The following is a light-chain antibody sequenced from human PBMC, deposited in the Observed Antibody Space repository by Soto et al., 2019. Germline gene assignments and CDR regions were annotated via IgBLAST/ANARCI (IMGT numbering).Light chain of an antibody. J-gene: IGLJ1*01. CDR2: DVN. Sequence: QSALTQPPSASGSPGQSVAISCTGTASDIGGYTFVSWYQQHPGKAPKLLIYDVNKRPSGVPDRFSGSKSANTASLTVYGLQAEDEADYYCSAHGGTNPYVFGTGTKVTVL. CDR1: ASDIGGYTF. CDR3: SAHGGTNPYV. V-gene: IGLV2-8*01.